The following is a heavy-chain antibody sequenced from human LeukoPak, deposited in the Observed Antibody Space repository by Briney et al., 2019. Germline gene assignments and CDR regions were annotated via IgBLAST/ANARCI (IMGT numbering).Heavy chain of an antibody. V-gene: IGHV5-51*01. D-gene: IGHD3-3*01. Sequence: GESLKISCKGSGYSFTSYWIGWVRQMPGKGLEWMGIIYPGDSDTRYSPSFQGQVTISADKSISTAYLQWSSLKASDTAMYYCARLDGFSEWSLNWFDPWGQGTLVTVSS. J-gene: IGHJ5*02. CDR1: GYSFTSYW. CDR2: IYPGDSDT. CDR3: ARLDGFSEWSLNWFDP.